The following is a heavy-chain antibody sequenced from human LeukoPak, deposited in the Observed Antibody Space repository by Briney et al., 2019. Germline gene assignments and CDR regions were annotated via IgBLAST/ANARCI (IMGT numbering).Heavy chain of an antibody. V-gene: IGHV1-18*01. CDR3: ARDHDYGDYNTQDLFVY. CDR2: ISTYNGNT. D-gene: IGHD4-17*01. J-gene: IGHJ4*02. Sequence: ASVKVSCKASGHTFTSYGISWVRQAPGQGLEWMGWISTYNGNTNYAQKFQGRLTMTTDTSTTTAFMDLRSLRSDDTAVYYCARDHDYGDYNTQDLFVYWGQGTLVTVSS. CDR1: GHTFTSYG.